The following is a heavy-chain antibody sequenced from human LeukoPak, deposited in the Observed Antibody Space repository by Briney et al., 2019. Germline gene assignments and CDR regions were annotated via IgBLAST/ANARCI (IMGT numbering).Heavy chain of an antibody. CDR1: GYTFTSYY. J-gene: IGHJ4*02. CDR3: ARDHYYYDSSGGYYFDY. CDR2: ISAYNGNT. D-gene: IGHD3-22*01. V-gene: IGHV1-18*04. Sequence: ASVKVSCKASGYTFTSYYMHWVRQAPGQGLEWMGWISAYNGNTNYAQKLQGRVTMTTDTSTSTAYMELRSLRSDDTAVYYCARDHYYYDSSGGYYFDYWGQGTLVTVSS.